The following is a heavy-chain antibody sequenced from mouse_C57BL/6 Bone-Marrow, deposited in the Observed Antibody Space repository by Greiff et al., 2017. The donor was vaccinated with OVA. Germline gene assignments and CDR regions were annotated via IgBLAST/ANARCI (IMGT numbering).Heavy chain of an antibody. CDR3: TPIYYDYEWYFDV. J-gene: IGHJ1*03. CDR2: IRNKANNHAT. V-gene: IGHV6-6*01. Sequence: EVKLQESGGGLVQPGGSMKLSCAASGFTFSDAWMDWVRQSPEKGLEWVAEIRNKANNHATYYAESVKGRFTISRDDSKSSVYLQMNSLRAEDTGIYYCTPIYYDYEWYFDVWGTGTTVTVSS. CDR1: GFTFSDAW. D-gene: IGHD2-4*01.